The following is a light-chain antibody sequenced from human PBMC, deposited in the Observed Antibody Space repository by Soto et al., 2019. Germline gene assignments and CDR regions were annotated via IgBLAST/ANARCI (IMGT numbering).Light chain of an antibody. J-gene: IGLJ2*01. CDR1: SYNIGSKS. CDR3: AAWDDSLNVLV. CDR2: SNN. Sequence: QSVLTQPPSVSGTPGQRVNLSCSGSSYNIGSKSVSWYQHLPQTAPKLLIYSNNQRPSGVTGRFSGSKSGTSASLAISGLQSDDETQYYCAAWDDSLNVLVFGGGTKLTVL. V-gene: IGLV1-44*01.